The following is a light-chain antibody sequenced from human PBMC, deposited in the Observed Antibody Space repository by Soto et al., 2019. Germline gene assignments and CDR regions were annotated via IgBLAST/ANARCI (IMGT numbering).Light chain of an antibody. V-gene: IGKV3-11*01. CDR1: QSVSSY. J-gene: IGKJ2*01. CDR2: DAS. Sequence: EIVLTQSPATLSLSPGERATLSCRASQSVSSYLAWYQQKPGQAPRLLIYDASNRANGIPARFSGSGSGTHFTLTLSSLEPEDFAVYYCQQRSHCAPAFGQGTKQEIK. CDR3: QQRSHCAPA.